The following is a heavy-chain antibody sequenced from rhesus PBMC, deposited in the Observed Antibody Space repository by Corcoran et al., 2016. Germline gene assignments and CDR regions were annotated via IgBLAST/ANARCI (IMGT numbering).Heavy chain of an antibody. CDR1: GFTFSSYW. J-gene: IGHJ4*01. CDR2: INRGGGST. Sequence: EVQLVESGGGLAKPGGSLRLSCAASGFTFSSYWLTWVRQAPGKGLEWVSAINRGGGSTYYADSVKGRFTISRDNSKNTLSLQMNSLRAEDTAVYYCAKAHGWSDYYDYWGQGVLVTVSS. D-gene: IGHD3-22*01. V-gene: IGHV3S42*01. CDR3: AKAHGWSDYYDY.